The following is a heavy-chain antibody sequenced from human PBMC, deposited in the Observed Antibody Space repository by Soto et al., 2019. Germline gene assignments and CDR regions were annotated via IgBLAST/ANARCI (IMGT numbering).Heavy chain of an antibody. D-gene: IGHD3-9*01. CDR1: GGSISIYY. J-gene: IGHJ5*02. V-gene: IGHV4-59*01. CDR2: IYYSGST. Sequence: SETLSLTCTVSGGSISIYYWSWIRQPPGKGLEWIGYIYYSGSTNYNPSLKSRVTISVDTSKNQFSLKLSSVTAADTAVYYCARVGYDILTGYFHNWFDPWGQGTLVTVSS. CDR3: ARVGYDILTGYFHNWFDP.